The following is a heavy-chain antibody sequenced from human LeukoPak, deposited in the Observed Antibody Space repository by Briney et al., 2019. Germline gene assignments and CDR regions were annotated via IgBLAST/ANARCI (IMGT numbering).Heavy chain of an antibody. CDR2: IKQDGSEK. CDR3: ARGHDFWSGYYNWFDP. CDR1: GFTFSSYW. J-gene: IGHJ5*02. Sequence: PGGSPRLSCAASGFTFSSYWMSWVRQAPGKGLEWVANIKQDGSEKYYVDSVKGRFTISRDNAKNSLYLQMNSLRAEDTAVYYCARGHDFWSGYYNWFDPWGQGTLVTVSS. D-gene: IGHD3-3*01. V-gene: IGHV3-7*01.